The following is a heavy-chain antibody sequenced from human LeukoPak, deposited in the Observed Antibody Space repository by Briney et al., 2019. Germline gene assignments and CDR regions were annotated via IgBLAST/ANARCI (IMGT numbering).Heavy chain of an antibody. J-gene: IGHJ4*02. CDR3: ARERGYYGSGSYYRSPFDY. CDR2: NGNT. V-gene: IGHV1-18*01. Sequence: NGNTNYAQKLQGRVTMTTDTSTSTAYMELRSLRSDDTAVYYCARERGYYGSGSYYRSPFDYWGQGTLVTVSS. D-gene: IGHD3-10*01.